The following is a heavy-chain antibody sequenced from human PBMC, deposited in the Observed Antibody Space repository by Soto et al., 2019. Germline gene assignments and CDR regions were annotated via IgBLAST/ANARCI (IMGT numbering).Heavy chain of an antibody. CDR2: INTDNGDT. CDR1: GYTLTTYA. CDR3: AREVHGSGSYYIYYAMDV. Sequence: ASVKVSCKASGYTLTTYAIQWVRQAPGQRLEWMGWINTDNGDTKSSQKFQGRVTITRDTSASTAYMELSSLRSEDTAVYYCAREVHGSGSYYIYYAMDVWGQGTTVTVSS. D-gene: IGHD3-10*01. V-gene: IGHV1-3*04. J-gene: IGHJ6*02.